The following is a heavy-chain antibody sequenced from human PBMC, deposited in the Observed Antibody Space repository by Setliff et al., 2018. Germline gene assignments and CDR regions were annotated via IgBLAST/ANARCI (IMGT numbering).Heavy chain of an antibody. Sequence: GESLKISCQGSGYSFTNNWIGWVRQMPGKGLELMGIIYPADSDPRYSPSFQGHVTISADRALSTVNLRWGSLKSSDTAMYYCARGRGGYNQEYFQYWGQGTMVTVSS. CDR1: GYSFTNNW. D-gene: IGHD5-12*01. J-gene: IGHJ1*01. CDR2: IYPADSDP. V-gene: IGHV5-51*01. CDR3: ARGRGGYNQEYFQY.